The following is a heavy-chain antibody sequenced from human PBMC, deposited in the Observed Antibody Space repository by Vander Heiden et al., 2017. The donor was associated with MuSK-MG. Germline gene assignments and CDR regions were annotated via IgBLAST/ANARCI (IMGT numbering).Heavy chain of an antibody. D-gene: IGHD2-21*01. CDR3: ARAYCGGDCYPYYYYYMDV. CDR1: GGSISSYY. CDR2: IYYSGST. Sequence: QVQLQESGPGLVKPSETLSLTCTVSGGSISSYYWSWIRQPPGKGLEWIGYIYYSGSTNYNPSLKSRVTISIDTSKNQFSLKLSSVTAADTAIYYCARAYCGGDCYPYYYYYMDVWGKGTTVTVSS. J-gene: IGHJ6*03. V-gene: IGHV4-59*01.